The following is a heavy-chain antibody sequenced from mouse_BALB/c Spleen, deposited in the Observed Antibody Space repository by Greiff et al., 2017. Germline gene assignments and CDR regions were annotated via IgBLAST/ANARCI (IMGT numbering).Heavy chain of an antibody. J-gene: IGHJ3*01. V-gene: IGHV2-9*02. Sequence: VKLVESGPGLVAPSQSLSITCTVSGFSLTSYGVHWVRQPPGKGLEWLGVIWAGGSTNYNSALMSRLFISKDNSKSQVFLKMNSLQTDDTAMYYCARDRGGYPAYWGQGTLVTVSA. D-gene: IGHD2-2*01. CDR3: ARDRGGYPAY. CDR1: GFSLTSYG. CDR2: IWAGGST.